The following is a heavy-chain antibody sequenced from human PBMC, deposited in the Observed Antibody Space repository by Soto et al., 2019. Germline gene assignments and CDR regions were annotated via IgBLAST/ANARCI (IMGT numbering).Heavy chain of an antibody. CDR2: INPSGGST. Sequence: ASVKVSCKASGYTFTSYYMHWVRQAPGQGLEWMGIINPSGGSTSYAQKFQGRVTMTRDTSTSTVYMELSSLRSEDTAVYYCASSERNGGYLLQHWGQGTLVTVSS. J-gene: IGHJ1*01. D-gene: IGHD4-17*01. CDR1: GYTFTSYY. CDR3: ASSERNGGYLLQH. V-gene: IGHV1-46*03.